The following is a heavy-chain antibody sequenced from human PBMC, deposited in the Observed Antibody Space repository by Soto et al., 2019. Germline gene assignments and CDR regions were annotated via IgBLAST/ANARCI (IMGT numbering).Heavy chain of an antibody. V-gene: IGHV3-33*01. CDR3: ARDGGDKSYYYGMDV. J-gene: IGHJ6*02. D-gene: IGHD2-21*01. Sequence: QVQLVESGGGVVQPGRSLRLSCAASGFTFSSYGMHWVRQAPGKGLEWVAVIWYDGSNKYYADSVKGRFTISRDNSKNTLYLQMNSLRAEDTAVHYCARDGGDKSYYYGMDVWGQGTTVTVSS. CDR2: IWYDGSNK. CDR1: GFTFSSYG.